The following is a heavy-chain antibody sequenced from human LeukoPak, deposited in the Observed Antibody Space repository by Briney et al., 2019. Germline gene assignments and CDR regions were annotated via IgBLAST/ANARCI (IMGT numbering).Heavy chain of an antibody. Sequence: GGSLRLPCAVSGITLSNYGMSWVRQAPGKGLEWVAGLSGSGGGTNYADSVQGRFTISRDNPKNTLYLQMNSLRAEDTAVYFCAKRGVVIRVFLVGFHKEAYYFDSWGQGALVTVSS. J-gene: IGHJ4*02. D-gene: IGHD3-10*01. V-gene: IGHV3-23*01. CDR3: AKRGVVIRVFLVGFHKEAYYFDS. CDR1: GITLSNYG. CDR2: LSGSGGGT.